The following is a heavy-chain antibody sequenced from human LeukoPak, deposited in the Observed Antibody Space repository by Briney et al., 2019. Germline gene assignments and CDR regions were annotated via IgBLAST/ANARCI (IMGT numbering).Heavy chain of an antibody. J-gene: IGHJ3*02. CDR2: ISSSGSTI. V-gene: IGHV3-11*01. Sequence: GGSLRLSCAASGFTFSDNYMSWIRQAPGKGLEWVSYISSSGSTIYYADSVKGRFTISRDNAKNSLYLQMNSLRAEDTAVYYCARGLLLRTERQAFDIWGQGTMVTVSS. CDR3: ARGLLLRTERQAFDI. CDR1: GFTFSDNY. D-gene: IGHD3-10*01.